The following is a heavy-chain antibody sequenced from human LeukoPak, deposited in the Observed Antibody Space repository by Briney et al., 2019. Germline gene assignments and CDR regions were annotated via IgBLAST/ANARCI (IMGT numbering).Heavy chain of an antibody. Sequence: PGRSLRLSCAASGFTFSSYGMHWVRQAPGKGLEWVAVISYDGSNKYYADSVKGRFTISRDNSKNTLYLQMNSLRAEDTAVYYCARGLVPGFLDYWGQGTPVTVSS. D-gene: IGHD4-11*01. CDR3: ARGLVPGFLDY. CDR2: ISYDGSNK. CDR1: GFTFSSYG. J-gene: IGHJ4*02. V-gene: IGHV3-30*03.